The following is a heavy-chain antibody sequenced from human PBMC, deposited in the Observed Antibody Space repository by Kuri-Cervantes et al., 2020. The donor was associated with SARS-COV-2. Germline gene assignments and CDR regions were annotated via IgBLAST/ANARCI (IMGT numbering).Heavy chain of an antibody. J-gene: IGHJ6*03. CDR2: IYPGDSDT. Sequence: ETLSLTCKGSGYSFNSYWIGWVRQKPGKGLEWMGIIYPGDSDTRYSPSFQGQVTISADKSISTAYLQWSSLKASDTAMYYCARLRGQWLVPTGSYYYMDVWGKGTTVTVSS. CDR1: GYSFNSYW. D-gene: IGHD6-19*01. CDR3: ARLRGQWLVPTGSYYYMDV. V-gene: IGHV5-51*01.